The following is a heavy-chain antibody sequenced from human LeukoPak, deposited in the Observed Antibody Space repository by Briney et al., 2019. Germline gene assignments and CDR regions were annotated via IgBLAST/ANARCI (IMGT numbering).Heavy chain of an antibody. CDR3: ARANFLYCSSSTCLFDY. Sequence: GASVKVSCKASGYTFTDYYMHWVRQAPGQGFECMGWINPNDGDTNYAQKFQGRVTMTRDTSISTAHMEVSRLRSDDTAVYYCARANFLYCSSSTCLFDYWGQGTLVTVSS. V-gene: IGHV1-2*02. D-gene: IGHD2-2*01. CDR2: INPNDGDT. J-gene: IGHJ4*02. CDR1: GYTFTDYY.